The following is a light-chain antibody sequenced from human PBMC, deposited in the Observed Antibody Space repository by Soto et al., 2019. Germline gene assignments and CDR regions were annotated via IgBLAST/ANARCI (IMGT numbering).Light chain of an antibody. J-gene: IGKJ5*01. V-gene: IGKV3-20*01. CDR1: QSVRSNY. Sequence: EIVLTQSPGTLSLSPGERATLSCRASQSVRSNYLAWYQQKPGQAPRLLIYGASSRDTGIPDRFSGSGSGTDFTLTISRLEPEDFAVYYCQQYGSSQITFGQGTRLEIK. CDR3: QQYGSSQIT. CDR2: GAS.